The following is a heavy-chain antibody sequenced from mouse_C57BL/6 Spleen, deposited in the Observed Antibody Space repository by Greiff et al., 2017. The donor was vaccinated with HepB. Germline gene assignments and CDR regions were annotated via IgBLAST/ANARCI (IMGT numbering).Heavy chain of an antibody. J-gene: IGHJ4*01. CDR1: GYSFTDYN. Sequence: EVKLMESGPELVKPGASVKISCKASGYSFTDYNMNWVKQSNGKSLEWIGVINPNYGTTSYNQKFKGKATLTVDQSSSTAYMQLNSLTSEDSAVYYCARGATVVATRVMDYWGQGTSVTVSS. V-gene: IGHV1-39*01. CDR3: ARGATVVATRVMDY. D-gene: IGHD1-1*01. CDR2: INPNYGTT.